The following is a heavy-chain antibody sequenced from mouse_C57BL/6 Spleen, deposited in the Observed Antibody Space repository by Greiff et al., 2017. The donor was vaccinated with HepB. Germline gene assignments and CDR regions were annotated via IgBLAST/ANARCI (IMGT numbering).Heavy chain of an antibody. CDR3: ARHSDYYAMDY. CDR1: GYTFTSYW. J-gene: IGHJ4*01. V-gene: IGHV1-59*01. CDR2: IDPSDSYT. Sequence: QVQLQQPGAELVRPGTSVKLSCKASGYTFTSYWMHWVKQRPGQGLEWIGVIDPSDSYTNYNQKFKGKATLTVDTSSSTAYMQLSSLTSEDSAVYYCARHSDYYAMDYWGQGTSVTVSS.